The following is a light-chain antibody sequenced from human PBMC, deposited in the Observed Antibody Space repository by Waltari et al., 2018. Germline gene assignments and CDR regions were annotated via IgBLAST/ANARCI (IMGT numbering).Light chain of an antibody. Sequence: QSALTQPASVSGSPGQSITISCTGTSSDVGGYNYVSWYQQHPGKAPKLMIYDVSNRPSVVSNRFSGSKSGNTACLTISGLQAEDEADYYCSSYTSSSTRVFGGGTKLTVL. V-gene: IGLV2-14*03. CDR3: SSYTSSSTRV. CDR2: DVS. CDR1: SSDVGGYNY. J-gene: IGLJ3*02.